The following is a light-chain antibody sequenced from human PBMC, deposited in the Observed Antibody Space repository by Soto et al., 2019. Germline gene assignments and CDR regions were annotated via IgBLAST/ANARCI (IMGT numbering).Light chain of an antibody. V-gene: IGKV3-15*01. CDR3: QQYNDWART. CDR1: QSVSSN. J-gene: IGKJ3*01. CDR2: GAS. Sequence: EIVMTQSPATLSVSPGERATLSCRARQSVSSNLAWYQQKPGQAPRLLIFGASTRATGIRARFSGSESGTEFTLTISSLQYEDFAVYYCQQYNDWARTFGPGTKVDIK.